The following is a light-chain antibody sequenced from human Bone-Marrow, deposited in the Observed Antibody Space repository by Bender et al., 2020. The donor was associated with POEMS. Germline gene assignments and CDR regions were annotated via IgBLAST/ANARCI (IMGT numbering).Light chain of an antibody. V-gene: IGLV3-1*01. J-gene: IGLJ2*01. Sequence: SSELTQPPSVYVSPGQTASITCSGENLGDEYTYWYQQKSDQSPVLVIYQDTKRPSGISERFSGSNSGNTATLTITGTQVMDEDVYYYKAWDITTVVFGGGTKLTVL. CDR1: NLGDEY. CDR2: QDT. CDR3: KAWDITTVV.